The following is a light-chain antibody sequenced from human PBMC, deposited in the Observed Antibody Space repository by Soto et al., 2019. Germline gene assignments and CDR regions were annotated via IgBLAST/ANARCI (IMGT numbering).Light chain of an antibody. CDR3: SSYTSSSTRV. Sequence: QSVLTQPASVSGSPGQSITISCTGTSSDVGGYNYVSWYQQHPGKAPKLMIYEVSNRPSGVSNRFSGSKSGNTASLTISGLQAEDEADYYCSSYTSSSTRVFGTGTNSPS. J-gene: IGLJ1*01. V-gene: IGLV2-14*01. CDR1: SSDVGGYNY. CDR2: EVS.